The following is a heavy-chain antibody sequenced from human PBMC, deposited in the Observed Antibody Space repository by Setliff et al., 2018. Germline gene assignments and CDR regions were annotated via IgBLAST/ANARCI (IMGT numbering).Heavy chain of an antibody. CDR3: ARDLTSSWYAGSAY. CDR2: IYNRGHT. CDR1: GFSVSNDF. J-gene: IGHJ4*02. V-gene: IGHV3-53*01. D-gene: IGHD6-13*01. Sequence: GGSLRLSCVVSGFSVSNDFMGWVRQAPGKGLEWVSVIYNRGHTYYADSVKGRFTISRDSSKNTLYLQMNSLTAEDTAMYYCARDLTSSWYAGSAYWGQGTLVTVSS.